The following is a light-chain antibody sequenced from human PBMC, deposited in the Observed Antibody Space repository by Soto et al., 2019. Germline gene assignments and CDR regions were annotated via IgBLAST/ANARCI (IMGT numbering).Light chain of an antibody. Sequence: DVVLTQSPLSLTFALGQPASISCRSTQSLVFSDGNTYLNWFHQRPGQSPRRLIYKVSNRDSGVRDRLSGSGSGTDFTLKISRVEAEDVGVYYCMQGTRWLWAFGQGTKVEIK. CDR1: QSLVFSDGNTY. V-gene: IGKV2-30*01. J-gene: IGKJ1*01. CDR2: KVS. CDR3: MQGTRWLWA.